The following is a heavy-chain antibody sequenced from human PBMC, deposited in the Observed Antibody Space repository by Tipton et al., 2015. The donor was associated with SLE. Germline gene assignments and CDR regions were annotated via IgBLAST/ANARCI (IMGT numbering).Heavy chain of an antibody. Sequence: QSGPEVKRPGASVKVSCKASGYTFASYDINWVRQATGQGLEWMGWMGPNSGNTGYAQKFQGRVTMTGNTSTTTAYMELSSLTSEDTAVYYCTRGLRFTMVQGVEYWGQGTLVTVSS. CDR2: MGPNSGNT. CDR3: TRGLRFTMVQGVEY. D-gene: IGHD3-10*01. CDR1: GYTFASYD. V-gene: IGHV1-8*01. J-gene: IGHJ4*02.